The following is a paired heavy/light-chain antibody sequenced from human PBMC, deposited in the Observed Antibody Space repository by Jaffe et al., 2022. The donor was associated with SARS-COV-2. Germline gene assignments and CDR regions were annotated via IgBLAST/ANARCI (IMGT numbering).Heavy chain of an antibody. CDR2: ISGDAELT. Sequence: DVRLVESGGGLVQPGGSLRLSCAASGLTFSTYAMTWVRQAPGKGLEYVSTISGDAELTYYADSVKGRFTISRDNAKKTLYLQMDTLRVEDSAVYYCGKRECNGGGCYSFYEYWGQGTLVTVSS. CDR1: GLTFSTYA. D-gene: IGHD2-15*01. CDR3: GKRECNGGGCYSFYEY. J-gene: IGHJ4*02. V-gene: IGHV3-23*04.
Light chain of an antibody. V-gene: IGKV3-20*01. CDR1: QSVRNSY. CDR3: QQYGSSPWT. CDR2: GAS. Sequence: EIVLTQSPGTLSLSPGERVILSCRASQSVRNSYLAWYQQKPGQAPGLLIYGASSRATGVPDRFSGSGSGTDFTLTISRLEAEDFAVYYCQQYGSSPWTFGQGTKVEIK. J-gene: IGKJ1*01.